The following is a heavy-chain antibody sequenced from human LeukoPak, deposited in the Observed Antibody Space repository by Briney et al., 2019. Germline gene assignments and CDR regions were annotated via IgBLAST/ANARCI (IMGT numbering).Heavy chain of an antibody. CDR2: ISNSGSII. V-gene: IGHV3-48*04. Sequence: GGSLRLSCAVSGFTLTTYAMSWVRQAPGKGLEWVSYISNSGSIIYDADSVKGRFTISRDNAKNSLYLQMNSLRAEDTAVYYCARERSDYYDSSGYYYGFDYWGQGTLVTVSS. J-gene: IGHJ4*02. CDR1: GFTLTTYA. CDR3: ARERSDYYDSSGYYYGFDY. D-gene: IGHD3-22*01.